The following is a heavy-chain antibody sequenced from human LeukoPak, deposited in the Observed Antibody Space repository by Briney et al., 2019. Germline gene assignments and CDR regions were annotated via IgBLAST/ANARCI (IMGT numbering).Heavy chain of an antibody. Sequence: ASVKVSCKASGYSFTSNYIHWVRQAPGQGLEWMGMICPRDGSTSYAQKFQGRVTVTRDTSTSTVHMELSGLRSEDTAVYYCARDQEAFDYWGQGTLVTVSS. CDR1: GYSFTSNY. J-gene: IGHJ4*02. V-gene: IGHV1-46*01. CDR3: ARDQEAFDY. CDR2: ICPRDGST.